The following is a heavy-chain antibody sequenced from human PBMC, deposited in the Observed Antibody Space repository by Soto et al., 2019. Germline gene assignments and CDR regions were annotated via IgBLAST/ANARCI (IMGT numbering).Heavy chain of an antibody. CDR2: SRNKANSYTT. J-gene: IGHJ4*02. D-gene: IGHD6-25*01. V-gene: IGHV3-72*01. CDR3: TRAQPATLFDY. CDR1: GFTFSDHY. Sequence: EVQLVESGGGLVQPGGSLRLSCAASGFTFSDHYVDWVSQAPGKGLEWVGRSRNKANSYTTEYAASVKGRFTISRDDSKNSLYLQMNSLKTEDTAVYYCTRAQPATLFDYWGQGTLVTVSS.